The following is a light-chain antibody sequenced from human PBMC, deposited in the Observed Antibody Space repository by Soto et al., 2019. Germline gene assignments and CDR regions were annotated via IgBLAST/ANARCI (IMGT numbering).Light chain of an antibody. CDR2: HAS. Sequence: DIQMTQSPSTLPASVGDRVTITCRASQSISNWLAWYQQKPGTAPKLLIYHASTLESGVPSRFSGSGSGTELSLKISRMKNDDFATYYCQKYNTYSFGQGTKVDIK. J-gene: IGKJ1*01. CDR1: QSISNW. CDR3: QKYNTYS. V-gene: IGKV1-5*01.